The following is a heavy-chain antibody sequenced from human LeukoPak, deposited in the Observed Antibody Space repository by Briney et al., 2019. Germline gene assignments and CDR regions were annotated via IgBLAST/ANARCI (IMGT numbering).Heavy chain of an antibody. V-gene: IGHV4-59*01. D-gene: IGHD6-13*01. Sequence: SETLSLTCIVSGGSISSYYWSWIRQPPGKGLEWIGNIYKSGTTSYNPSLKSRVSISADTSKNQISLKLSSVTAADTAVYYCARSGSSSWSLKNWFDPWGQGNLVTVSS. CDR1: GGSISSYY. J-gene: IGHJ5*02. CDR3: ARSGSSSWSLKNWFDP. CDR2: IYKSGTT.